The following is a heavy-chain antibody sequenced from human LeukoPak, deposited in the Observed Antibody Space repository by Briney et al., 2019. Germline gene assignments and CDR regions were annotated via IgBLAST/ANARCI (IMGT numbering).Heavy chain of an antibody. CDR1: GGSFSGYD. CDR2: INHSGST. Sequence: SETLSLTCAVYGGSFSGYDWSWIRQPPGKGLEWIGEINHSGSTNYSPSLKSRVTISVDTSKNHFSLKVRSVTAADTAVYYCAREGGPYRPLDYSGQGTLVTVAS. J-gene: IGHJ4*02. CDR3: AREGGPYRPLDY. V-gene: IGHV4-34*01.